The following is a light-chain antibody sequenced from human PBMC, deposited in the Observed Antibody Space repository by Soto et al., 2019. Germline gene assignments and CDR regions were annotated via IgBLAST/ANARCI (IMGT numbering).Light chain of an antibody. CDR1: QSVSSN. J-gene: IGKJ4*01. CDR3: QKYNNWPPA. CDR2: GAS. V-gene: IGKV3-15*01. Sequence: EIVMTQSPATLSVSPGERATLSCRASQSVSSNLAWYQQKPGQAPRLLIYGASTRATGIPARFSGSGSGTEFTLTISSLQSEDFEVYYCQKYNNWPPAFGGGTKVEIK.